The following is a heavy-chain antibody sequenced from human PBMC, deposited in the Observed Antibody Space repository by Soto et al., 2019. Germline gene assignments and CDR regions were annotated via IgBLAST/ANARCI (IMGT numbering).Heavy chain of an antibody. V-gene: IGHV6-1*01. CDR3: AKTPGDYYDSSGYC. Sequence: SQTLSLTCAISGDSVSSNSAAWNWTRQSPSRGLEWLGRTYYRSKWYNDYAVSVKSRITINPDTSKNQFSLQLNSVTPEDTAVYYCAKTPGDYYDSSGYCWGQGTLVTVSS. D-gene: IGHD3-22*01. CDR2: TYYRSKWYN. CDR1: GDSVSSNSAA. J-gene: IGHJ4*02.